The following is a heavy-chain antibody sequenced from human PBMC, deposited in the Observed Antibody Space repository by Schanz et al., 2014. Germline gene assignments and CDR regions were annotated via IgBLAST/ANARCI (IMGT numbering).Heavy chain of an antibody. Sequence: PGGSLRLSCAASGFVFGDYYMTWIRQAPGKGLEWLSYISDSGTYTNYADSVKGRFTISRDNAKSSLYLQMNSLRAEDTAVYYCARSRSGFYFDYWGQGTLVTVSS. CDR2: ISDSGTYT. V-gene: IGHV3-11*06. CDR1: GFVFGDYY. D-gene: IGHD1-26*01. CDR3: ARSRSGFYFDY. J-gene: IGHJ4*02.